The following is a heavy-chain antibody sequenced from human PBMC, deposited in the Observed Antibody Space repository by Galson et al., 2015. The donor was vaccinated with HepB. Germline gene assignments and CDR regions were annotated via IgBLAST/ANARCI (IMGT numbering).Heavy chain of an antibody. J-gene: IGHJ6*02. D-gene: IGHD2-8*01. V-gene: IGHV3-30*18. CDR2: ISYDGGKE. CDR1: GFRFRSDG. Sequence: SLRLSCAASGFRFRSDGMHWVRQAPGKGLEWVAGISYDGGKEHYADSVKGRFTISRDNSKDTLYLLMNSLRAEDTAVYFCAKGGGPPSYAGVGLDVWGQGTTVTVSS. CDR3: AKGGGPPSYAGVGLDV.